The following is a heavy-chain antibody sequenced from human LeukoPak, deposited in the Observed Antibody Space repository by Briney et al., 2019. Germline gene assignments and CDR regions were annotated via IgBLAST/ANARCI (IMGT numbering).Heavy chain of an antibody. V-gene: IGHV4-34*09. J-gene: IGHJ4*02. CDR2: IYYSGST. Sequence: SETLSLTCAVYGGSFSGYYWSWIRQPPGKGLEWIGYIYYSGSTYYNPFLKSRVTISVDTSKNQFSLKLSSVTAADTAVYYCARAVTSTRLRYFDYWGQGTLVTVSS. D-gene: IGHD4-11*01. CDR3: ARAVTSTRLRYFDY. CDR1: GGSFSGYY.